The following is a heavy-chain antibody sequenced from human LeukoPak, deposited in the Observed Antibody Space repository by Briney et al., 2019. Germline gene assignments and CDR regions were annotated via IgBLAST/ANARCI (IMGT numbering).Heavy chain of an antibody. V-gene: IGHV3-43*02. D-gene: IGHD3-22*01. J-gene: IGHJ4*02. CDR2: ISGDGGST. CDR1: GFTFDDYA. Sequence: PGGSLRLSCAASGFTFDDYAMHWVRQAPGKGLEWVSLISGDGGSTYYADSVKGRFTISRDNSKNSLYLQMNSLRTEDTALYYCAKDSRPDSSGYCGIDYWGQGTLVTVSS. CDR3: AKDSRPDSSGYCGIDY.